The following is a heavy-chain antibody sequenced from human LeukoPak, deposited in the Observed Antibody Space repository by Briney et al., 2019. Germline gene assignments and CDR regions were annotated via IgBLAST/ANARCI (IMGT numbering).Heavy chain of an antibody. D-gene: IGHD4-23*01. V-gene: IGHV3-48*03. J-gene: IGHJ2*01. CDR1: GFIFSAFE. Sequence: GGSLRLSCAASGFIFSAFEMNWVRQAPGKGLEWVSYISRSAGSTTYYADSVKGRFTISRDNAKNSLFLQMNSLRVEDTALYYCARNGGNSNWYFDLWGRGTLVTVSS. CDR2: ISRSAGSTT. CDR3: ARNGGNSNWYFDL.